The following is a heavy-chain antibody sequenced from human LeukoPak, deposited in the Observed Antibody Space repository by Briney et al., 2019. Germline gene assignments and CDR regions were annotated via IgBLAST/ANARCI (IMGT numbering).Heavy chain of an antibody. CDR1: GFTFSSFA. CDR2: ISASGGST. D-gene: IGHD3-16*02. J-gene: IGHJ4*02. Sequence: GESLRLSCAASGFTFSSFAMSWVRQAPGKGLEWISVISASGGSTYYADSVKGRFTISRDNSKNTLHLQMNSLRAEDTAVYYCAKGISIYSYFDNWGQGTLVTVSS. CDR3: AKGISIYSYFDN. V-gene: IGHV3-23*01.